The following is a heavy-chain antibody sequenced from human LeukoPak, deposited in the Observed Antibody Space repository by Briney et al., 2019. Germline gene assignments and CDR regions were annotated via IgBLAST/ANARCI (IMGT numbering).Heavy chain of an antibody. Sequence: GGSLCLSCAASGFTWCSYDMMWVRQAPGKGLEWVSGISGSGGSTYYADSVKGRFTIARDNSKNTLYLQMNSLRAEDTAVYYCAKGNCMRPSCYSYSWGEGTLVTVSS. CDR1: GFTWCSYD. CDR2: ISGSGGST. D-gene: IGHD2/OR15-2a*01. J-gene: IGHJ4*02. CDR3: AKGNCMRPSCYSYS. V-gene: IGHV3-23*01.